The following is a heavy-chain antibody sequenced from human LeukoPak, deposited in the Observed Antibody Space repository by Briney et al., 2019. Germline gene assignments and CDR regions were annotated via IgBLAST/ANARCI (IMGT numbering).Heavy chain of an antibody. CDR1: DYSISSGYY. CDR3: ARDQLRFLEWPRWDTYYYYYGMDV. Sequence: PSETLSLTCAVSDYSISSGYYWGWIRQPPGKGLEWIGSIYHSGSTYYNPSLKSRVTISVDTSKNQFSLKLSSVTAADTAVYYCARDQLRFLEWPRWDTYYYYYGMDVWGQGTTVTVSS. V-gene: IGHV4-38-2*02. CDR2: IYHSGST. D-gene: IGHD3-3*01. J-gene: IGHJ6*02.